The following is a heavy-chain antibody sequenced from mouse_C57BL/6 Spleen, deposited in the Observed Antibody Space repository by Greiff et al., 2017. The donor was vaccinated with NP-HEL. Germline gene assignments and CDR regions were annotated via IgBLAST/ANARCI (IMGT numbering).Heavy chain of an antibody. CDR2: IYPSDSET. V-gene: IGHV1-61*01. J-gene: IGHJ3*01. CDR3: ARGGITTVVAPDAY. CDR1: GYTFTSYW. Sequence: VQLQQSGAELVRPGSSVKLSCKASGYTFTSYWMDWVKQRPGQGLEWIGNIYPSDSETHYNQKFKDKATLTVDKSSSTAYMQLSSLTSEDSAVYYCARGGITTVVAPDAYWGQGTLVTVSA. D-gene: IGHD1-1*01.